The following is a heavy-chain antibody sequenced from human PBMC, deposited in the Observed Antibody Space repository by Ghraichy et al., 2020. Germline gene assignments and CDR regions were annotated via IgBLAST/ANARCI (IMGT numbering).Heavy chain of an antibody. Sequence: SVKVSCKASGGTFSSYAISWVRQAPGQGLEWMGGIIPIFGTANYAQKFQGRVTITADESTSTAYMELSSLRSEDTAVYYCARDAVDREYCSSTSCYEYYYGMDVWGQGTTVTVSS. CDR3: ARDAVDREYCSSTSCYEYYYGMDV. CDR1: GGTFSSYA. J-gene: IGHJ6*02. D-gene: IGHD2-2*01. V-gene: IGHV1-69*13. CDR2: IIPIFGTA.